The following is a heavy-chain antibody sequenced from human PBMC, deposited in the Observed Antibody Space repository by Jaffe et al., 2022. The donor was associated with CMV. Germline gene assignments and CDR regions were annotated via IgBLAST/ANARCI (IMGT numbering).Heavy chain of an antibody. CDR3: ARDKGFCANGECYAHNWFDP. J-gene: IGHJ5*02. V-gene: IGHV3-66*01. Sequence: EVQLVESGGGLVQPGGSLRLSCAASGFTVSSNYMSWVRQAPGKGLEWVSALYTAGTTYYADSVRGRFTISRDNSKNTLYLQMNSLRAEDTAVYFCARDKGFCANGECYAHNWFDPWGQGTLVTVSS. CDR2: LYTAGTT. CDR1: GFTVSSNY. D-gene: IGHD2-8*01.